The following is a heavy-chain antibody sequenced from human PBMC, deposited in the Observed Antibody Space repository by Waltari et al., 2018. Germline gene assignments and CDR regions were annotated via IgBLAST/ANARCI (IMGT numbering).Heavy chain of an antibody. V-gene: IGHV4-34*01. CDR3: TRHGSTTFGVIVISHYYAMDV. CDR1: GESFSSYY. D-gene: IGHD3-3*01. Sequence: QVQLQQWGAGLLKPSETLSLTCAVYGESFSSYYWSWIRQPPGTGLEWIGEINHSGSTNYNPSLKSRVTISLDTSKNQFSLKLSSVTAADTAVYYCTRHGSTTFGVIVISHYYAMDVWGQGTTVTVSS. J-gene: IGHJ6*02. CDR2: INHSGST.